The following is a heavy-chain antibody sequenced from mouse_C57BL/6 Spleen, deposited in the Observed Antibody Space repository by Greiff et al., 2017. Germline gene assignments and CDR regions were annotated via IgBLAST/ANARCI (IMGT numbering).Heavy chain of an antibody. J-gene: IGHJ2*01. D-gene: IGHD2-9*01. Sequence: EVQLQQSGAELVRPGASVKLSCTASGFNIKDDYMHWVKQRPEQGLEWIGWIDPENGDTEYASKFQGKATITADTSSNTAYLQLSSLTSEDTAVYYCTGNRSTYYGYDFGYWGQGTTLSVSS. V-gene: IGHV14-4*01. CDR3: TGNRSTYYGYDFGY. CDR2: IDPENGDT. CDR1: GFNIKDDY.